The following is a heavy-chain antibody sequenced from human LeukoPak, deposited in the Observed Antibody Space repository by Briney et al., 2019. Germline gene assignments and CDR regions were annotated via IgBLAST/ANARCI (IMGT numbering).Heavy chain of an antibody. V-gene: IGHV3-9*01. D-gene: IGHD6-19*01. J-gene: IGHJ4*02. CDR3: AKGLQAVAGTIDY. CDR2: ISWNSGSI. Sequence: GGSLRLSCAASGFTFDDYAMHWVRQAPGKGLEWVSGISWNSGSIGYADSVKGRFTISRDNAKNSLYLQMNSLRAEDTALYYCAKGLQAVAGTIDYWGQGTLVTVSS. CDR1: GFTFDDYA.